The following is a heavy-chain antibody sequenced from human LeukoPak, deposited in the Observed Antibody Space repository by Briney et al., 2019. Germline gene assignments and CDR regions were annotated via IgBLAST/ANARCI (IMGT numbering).Heavy chain of an antibody. V-gene: IGHV3-66*01. Sequence: PGGSLRLSCAASEFSVGSNYMTWVRQAPGKGLEWVSLIYSGGSTYYADSVKGRFTISRDNSKNTLYLQMNSLRAEDTAVYYCARDRSTHWLSYYYDSSGYYGFDYWGQGTLVTVSS. CDR3: ARDRSTHWLSYYYDSSGYYGFDY. CDR1: EFSVGSNY. D-gene: IGHD3-22*01. CDR2: IYSGGST. J-gene: IGHJ4*02.